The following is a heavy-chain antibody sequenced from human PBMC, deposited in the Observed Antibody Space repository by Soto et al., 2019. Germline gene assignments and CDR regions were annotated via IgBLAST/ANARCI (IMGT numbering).Heavy chain of an antibody. D-gene: IGHD3-10*02. CDR3: VFVRGGDGIRDCSTVSAFLLNRSSDL. CDR2: INSDGSST. Sequence: GKGLVWVSRINSDGSSTSYADSVEGRFTISRDHAKNTLYLQMNSLRAEDTAVYYCVFVRGGDGIRDCSTVSAFLLNRSSDL. V-gene: IGHV3-74*01. J-gene: IGHJ2*01.